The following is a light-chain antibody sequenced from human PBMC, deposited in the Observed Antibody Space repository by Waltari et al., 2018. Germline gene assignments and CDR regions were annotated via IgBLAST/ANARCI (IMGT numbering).Light chain of an antibody. CDR1: SSDVGDY. Sequence: QSALTQPPSASGSPGQSVTISCTGTSSDVGDYVSWYQQHPGKAPQLMISEVTKRPSGVPVRFSGSKSGNTASLTVSGLQAEDEADYYCSSYAGSNNLVFGGGTKLTVL. CDR3: SSYAGSNNLV. CDR2: EVT. J-gene: IGLJ2*01. V-gene: IGLV2-8*01.